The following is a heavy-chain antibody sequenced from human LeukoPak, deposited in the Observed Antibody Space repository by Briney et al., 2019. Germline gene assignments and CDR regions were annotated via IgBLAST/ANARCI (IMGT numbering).Heavy chain of an antibody. CDR2: IIPIFGTE. Sequence: GSSVKVSCKASGDTFSSYAISWVRQAPGQGLEWMGGIIPIFGTENYAQKLQDRVTITTDESTSTAYMELSSLRSEDTAVYYCARAVVPAAIRLDYWGQGTLVTVSS. CDR1: GDTFSSYA. J-gene: IGHJ4*02. V-gene: IGHV1-69*05. D-gene: IGHD2-2*02. CDR3: ARAVVPAAIRLDY.